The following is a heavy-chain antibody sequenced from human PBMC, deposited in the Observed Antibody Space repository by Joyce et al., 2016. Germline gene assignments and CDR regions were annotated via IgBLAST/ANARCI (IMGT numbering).Heavy chain of an antibody. D-gene: IGHD3-22*01. CDR2: ISYDGSNE. CDR1: GFTFSSYA. CDR3: VREAYYDSSTYYADAFDI. V-gene: IGHV3-30*04. J-gene: IGHJ3*02. Sequence: QVQLVESGGGVVQPGRSLRLSCAASGFTFSSYAFHWVRQPTSKGLEWVAVISYDGSNEYYAEFVEGRFTISRDNSKSTLYLQMNSLRAEDTAVYYCVREAYYDSSTYYADAFDIWGQGTLATVSS.